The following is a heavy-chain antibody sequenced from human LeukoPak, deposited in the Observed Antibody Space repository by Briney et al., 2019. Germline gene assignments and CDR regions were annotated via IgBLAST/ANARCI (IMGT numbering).Heavy chain of an antibody. CDR2: ISGTSSYI. J-gene: IGHJ4*02. D-gene: IGHD3-22*01. CDR1: GFTFSSYS. V-gene: IGHV3-21*01. Sequence: PGGSLRLSCAASGFTFSSYSMNWVRQAPGKGLEWVSFISGTSSYIYYADSVKGRFTISRDNAKNSLYLQMNSLRAEDTAVYYCARDLLYDSSGIFDYWGQGTLVTASS. CDR3: ARDLLYDSSGIFDY.